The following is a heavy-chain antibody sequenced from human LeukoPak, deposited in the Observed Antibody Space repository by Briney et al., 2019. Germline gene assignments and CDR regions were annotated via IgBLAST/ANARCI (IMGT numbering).Heavy chain of an antibody. CDR2: ISGSGGST. CDR3: AKDTIITMIVVVTPDAFDI. V-gene: IGHV3-23*01. CDR1: GFTFSSYA. Sequence: GGSLRLSCAASGFTFSSYAMSWVRQAPGKGLEWVSGISGSGGSTYYADSVKGRFTISRDNSKNTLYLQMNSLRAEDTAVYYCAKDTIITMIVVVTPDAFDIWGQGTTVTVSS. J-gene: IGHJ3*02. D-gene: IGHD3-22*01.